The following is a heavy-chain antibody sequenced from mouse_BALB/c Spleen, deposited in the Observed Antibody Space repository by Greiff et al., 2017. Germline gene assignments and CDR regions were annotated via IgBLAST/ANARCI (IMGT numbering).Heavy chain of an antibody. Sequence: EVQGVESGGGLVKPGGSLKLSCAASGFTFSDYYMYWVRQTPEKRLEWVATISDGGSYTYYPDSVKGRFTISRDNAKNNLYLQMSSLKSEDTAMYYCAREGRYDYGDAMDYWGQGTSVTVSS. CDR2: ISDGGSYT. D-gene: IGHD2-4*01. J-gene: IGHJ4*01. CDR1: GFTFSDYY. V-gene: IGHV5-4*02. CDR3: AREGRYDYGDAMDY.